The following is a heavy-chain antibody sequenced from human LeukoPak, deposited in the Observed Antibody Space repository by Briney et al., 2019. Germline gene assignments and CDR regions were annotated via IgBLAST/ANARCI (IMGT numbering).Heavy chain of an antibody. CDR1: GYTFTGYY. CDR3: ARDYYGGNSGVSEY. CDR2: INPNSGGT. D-gene: IGHD4-23*01. J-gene: IGHJ4*02. Sequence: ASVKVSCKASGYTFTGYYMHWVRQAPGQGLEWMGGINPNSGGTNYAQKFQGRVTMTRDTSISTAYMELSRLRSDDTAVYYCARDYYGGNSGVSEYWGQGTLVTVSS. V-gene: IGHV1-2*02.